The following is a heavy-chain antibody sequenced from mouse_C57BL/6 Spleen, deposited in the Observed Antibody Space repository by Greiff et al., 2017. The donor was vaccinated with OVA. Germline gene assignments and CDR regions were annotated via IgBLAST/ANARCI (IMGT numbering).Heavy chain of an antibody. V-gene: IGHV1-15*01. CDR3: TRRTYYYFDY. CDR2: IDPETGGT. Sequence: VQLQQSGAELVRPGASVTLSCKASGYTFTDYEMHWVKQTPVHGLEWIGAIDPETGGTAYNQKFKGKAILTADKSSSTAYMELRSLTSKDSAVYYCTRRTYYYFDYWGQGTTLTVSS. J-gene: IGHJ2*01. CDR1: GYTFTDYE. D-gene: IGHD1-1*01.